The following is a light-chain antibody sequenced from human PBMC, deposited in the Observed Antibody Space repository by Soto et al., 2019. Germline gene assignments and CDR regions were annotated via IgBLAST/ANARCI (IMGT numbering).Light chain of an antibody. V-gene: IGKV3-15*01. Sequence: EIVMTQSPATLSVSPGERATLSCRASQRVSSNLAWYQQKPCQAPRLLIYGASTRATGIPARFSGSGSGTEFTRTISSLQSEDFAVYYCQQYNNWPRLTFGGGTKVEIK. J-gene: IGKJ4*01. CDR2: GAS. CDR3: QQYNNWPRLT. CDR1: QRVSSN.